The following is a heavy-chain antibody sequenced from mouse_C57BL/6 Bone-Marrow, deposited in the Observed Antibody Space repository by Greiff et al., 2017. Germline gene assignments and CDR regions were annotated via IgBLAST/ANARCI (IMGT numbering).Heavy chain of an antibody. V-gene: IGHV5-9-1*02. J-gene: IGHJ2*01. Sequence: EVQGVESGEGLVKPGGSLKLSCAASGFTFSSYAMSWVRQTPEKRLEWVAYISSGGDYIYYADTVKGRFTISRDNARNTLYLQMSSLKSEDTAMYYGTRENLAYYSHYFDYWGQGTTLTVSS. CDR1: GFTFSSYA. CDR2: ISSGGDYI. CDR3: TRENLAYYSHYFDY. D-gene: IGHD2-12*01.